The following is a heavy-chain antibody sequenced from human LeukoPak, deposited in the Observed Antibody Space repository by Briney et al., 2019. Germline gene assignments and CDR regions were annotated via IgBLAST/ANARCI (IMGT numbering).Heavy chain of an antibody. Sequence: GGSLRLSCAASGFTFSDYYMSWIRQAPGKGLECVSYISSSGSTIYYADSVKGRFTISRDNAKNSLYLQMNSLRAEDTAVYYCARDLTDYYYDSSGYDYWGQGTLVTASS. CDR1: GFTFSDYY. J-gene: IGHJ4*02. V-gene: IGHV3-11*01. CDR3: ARDLTDYYYDSSGYDY. D-gene: IGHD3-22*01. CDR2: ISSSGSTI.